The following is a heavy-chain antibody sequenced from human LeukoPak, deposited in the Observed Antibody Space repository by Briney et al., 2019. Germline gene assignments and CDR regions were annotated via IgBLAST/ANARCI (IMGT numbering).Heavy chain of an antibody. CDR1: GFTFRSYS. Sequence: GGSLRLSCAAPGFTFRSYSMNWGRKAPGKGLEWVSYISSSSSTIYYAVSVKGRFTISRDNAKNSLYLQMNSLRAEDTAVYYCARDSSGWYQSNDCDYWGQGTLVTVSS. J-gene: IGHJ4*02. CDR3: ARDSSGWYQSNDCDY. D-gene: IGHD6-19*01. CDR2: ISSSSSTI. V-gene: IGHV3-48*01.